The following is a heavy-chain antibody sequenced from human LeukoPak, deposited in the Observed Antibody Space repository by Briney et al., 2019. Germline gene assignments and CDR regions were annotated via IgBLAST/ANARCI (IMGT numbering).Heavy chain of an antibody. Sequence: SVNVSCTASGGTFSSYAISWVRQAPGQGLEWMGRIIPILGIASYAQKFQGRVTITADKSTSTAYMGLSSLRSEDTAVYYCASALNSGSYLHDYYYGMDVWGQGTTVTVSS. CDR3: ASALNSGSYLHDYYYGMDV. J-gene: IGHJ6*02. D-gene: IGHD1-26*01. V-gene: IGHV1-69*04. CDR1: GGTFSSYA. CDR2: IIPILGIA.